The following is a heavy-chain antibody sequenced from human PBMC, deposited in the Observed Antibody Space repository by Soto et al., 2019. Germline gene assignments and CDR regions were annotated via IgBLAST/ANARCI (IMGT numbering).Heavy chain of an antibody. CDR2: ISGSGGST. Sequence: GGSLRLSCAASGFTFSSYAMSWVRQAPGKGLEWVSAISGSGGSTYYADSVKGRFTISRDNSKSTLYLQMNSLRAEDTAVYYCAKCTYYQLHSDYGMDVWGQGTTVTVSS. D-gene: IGHD2-2*01. CDR3: AKCTYYQLHSDYGMDV. V-gene: IGHV3-23*01. CDR1: GFTFSSYA. J-gene: IGHJ6*02.